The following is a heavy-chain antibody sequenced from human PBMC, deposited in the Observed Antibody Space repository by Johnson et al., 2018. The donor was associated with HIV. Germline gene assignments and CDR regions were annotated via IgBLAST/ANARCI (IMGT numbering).Heavy chain of an antibody. CDR3: AKEERHAFDI. CDR1: GFTFSSYG. CDR2: IWYDGSNK. V-gene: IGHV3-33*06. J-gene: IGHJ3*02. Sequence: QVQLVESGGGVVQPGRSLRLSCAASGFTFSSYGMHWVRQAPGKGLEWVAVIWYDGSNKYYADSVKGRFTISRDNSKNTLYLQMNRLRAEDTAVYYCAKEERHAFDIWGQGTMVTVSS.